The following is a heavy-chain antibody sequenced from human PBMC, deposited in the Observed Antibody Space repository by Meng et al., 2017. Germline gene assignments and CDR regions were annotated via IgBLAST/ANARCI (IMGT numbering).Heavy chain of an antibody. CDR1: GFTFSSYS. CDR3: ARAMPMVRGVMGAFDI. J-gene: IGHJ3*02. Sequence: GESLKISCAASGFTFSSYSMNWVRQAPGKGLEWVSSISSSSSYIYYADSVKGRFTISRDNAKNSLYLQMNSLRAEDTAVYYCARAMPMVRGVMGAFDIWGQGTKVTVSS. D-gene: IGHD3-10*01. V-gene: IGHV3-21*01. CDR2: ISSSSSYI.